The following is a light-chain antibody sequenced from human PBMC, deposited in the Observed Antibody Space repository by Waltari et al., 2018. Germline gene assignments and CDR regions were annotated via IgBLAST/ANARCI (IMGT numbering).Light chain of an antibody. J-gene: IGLJ2*01. CDR3: SSHANTYNFAHVV. CDR2: EVT. CDR1: SSDIGTYNY. Sequence: QSALTQPASVSGSPGQSITISCTGTSSDIGTYNYVSWDQHLPVKAPKMIIYEVTKGPSGVFFRFSGSKSGNTASLTISGLRAEDEADYYCSSHANTYNFAHVVFGGGTKLTVL. V-gene: IGLV2-23*02.